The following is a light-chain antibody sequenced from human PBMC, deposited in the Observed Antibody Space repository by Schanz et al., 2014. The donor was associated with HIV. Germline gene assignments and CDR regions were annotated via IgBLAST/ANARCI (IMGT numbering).Light chain of an antibody. J-gene: IGLJ1*01. CDR2: DVT. Sequence: QSALTQPASVSGSPGQSITISCTGDSSDVGGYDYVSWYQQHPGKAPKLIIYDVTDRPSGVSNRFSGSKSGNTASLTISGLPAEDEADYYCSSYTSSSSYVFGTGTKLTVL. V-gene: IGLV2-14*03. CDR3: SSYTSSSSYV. CDR1: SSDVGGYDY.